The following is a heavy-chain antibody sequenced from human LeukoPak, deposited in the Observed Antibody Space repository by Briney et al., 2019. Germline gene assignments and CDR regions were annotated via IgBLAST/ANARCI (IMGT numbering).Heavy chain of an antibody. V-gene: IGHV3-23*01. CDR2: IGSGGGTT. D-gene: IGHD3-16*02. Sequence: PGGSLRLSCAASGFTFSGYAMTWVRRAPGKGLEWVSGIGSGGGTTYYADSVKGRFTISRDNSKKTLYLQMNSLRAEDTAIYYCASPIVWGSYRLDYWGQGTLVTVSS. CDR1: GFTFSGYA. J-gene: IGHJ4*02. CDR3: ASPIVWGSYRLDY.